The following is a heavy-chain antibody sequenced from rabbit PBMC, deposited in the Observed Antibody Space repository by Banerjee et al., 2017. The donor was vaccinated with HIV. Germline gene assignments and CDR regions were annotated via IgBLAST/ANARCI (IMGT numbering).Heavy chain of an antibody. V-gene: IGHV1S45*01. J-gene: IGHJ4*01. D-gene: IGHD1-1*01. Sequence: QEQLVESGGGLVKPGGTLTLTCTASGFSFSNYYYMCWVRQAPGKGLEWIACIYTASSGNTYYASWAKGRFTISKTSSTVDLKMTSLTAADTATYFCARDSPYYIGDLWGPGTLVTVS. CDR1: GFSFSNYYY. CDR3: ARDSPYYIGDL. CDR2: IYTASSGNT.